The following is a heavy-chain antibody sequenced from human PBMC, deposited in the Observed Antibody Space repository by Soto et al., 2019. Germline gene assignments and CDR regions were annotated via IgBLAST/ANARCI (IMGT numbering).Heavy chain of an antibody. CDR3: ARGGNRYSNVASGVGGFDF. D-gene: IGHD5-12*01. V-gene: IGHV4-59*01. CDR2: VYHTGAT. CDR1: GASISSSY. Sequence: SSETLSLTGTVSGASISSSYWSWIGQSPERGLEWIAYVYHTGATNYNPSLKSRVTISLDTSKGQFSLNLTSLTTADTAVYFCARGGNRYSNVASGVGGFDFWGQGSLVTVSS. J-gene: IGHJ4*02.